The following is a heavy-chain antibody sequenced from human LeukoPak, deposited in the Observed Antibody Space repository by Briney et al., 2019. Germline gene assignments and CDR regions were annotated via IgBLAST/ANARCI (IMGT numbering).Heavy chain of an antibody. V-gene: IGHV3-21*01. CDR1: GFSFSTYS. CDR2: VTGSGTTK. Sequence: KPGGSLRLSCVASGFSFSTYSMNWVRQAPGKGLEWVSSVTGSGTTKYYADSVKGRFTVSRDNAKNTLFLQMHSLRAEDTAVYSCTRGHPGEFDYWGQGTLVTVSS. CDR3: TRGHPGEFDY. J-gene: IGHJ4*02. D-gene: IGHD3-10*01.